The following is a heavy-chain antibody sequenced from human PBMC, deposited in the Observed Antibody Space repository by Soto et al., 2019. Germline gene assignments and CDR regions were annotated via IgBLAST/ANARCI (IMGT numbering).Heavy chain of an antibody. J-gene: IGHJ6*02. CDR2: IFSGGET. Sequence: EVQLVETGGGLIQPGGSLRLSCAASGFTVSNKYMSWVRQAPGKGLEWISVIFSGGETYYADSVKGRFTISRDNSKNTLYLQMSSLRADVTAMYYCARGGSGYYYGLDVWGQGTTVTVSS. D-gene: IGHD3-10*01. V-gene: IGHV3-53*02. CDR1: GFTVSNKY. CDR3: ARGGSGYYYGLDV.